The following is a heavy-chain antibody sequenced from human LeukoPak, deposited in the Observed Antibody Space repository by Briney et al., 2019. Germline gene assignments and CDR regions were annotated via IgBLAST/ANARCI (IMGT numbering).Heavy chain of an antibody. V-gene: IGHV3-7*03. CDR3: AGTVYSSGWLEYFQH. Sequence: GGSLRLSCAASGFNSSRYAMHWVRQAPGKGLEWVANIKQDGSEKYYVDSVKGRFTISRDNAKNSLYLQMNSLRAEDTAVYYCAGTVYSSGWLEYFQHWGQGTLVTVSS. J-gene: IGHJ1*01. CDR1: GFNSSRYA. CDR2: IKQDGSEK. D-gene: IGHD6-19*01.